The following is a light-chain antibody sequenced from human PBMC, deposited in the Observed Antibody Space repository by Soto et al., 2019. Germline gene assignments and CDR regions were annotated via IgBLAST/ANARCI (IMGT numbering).Light chain of an antibody. CDR3: QEYNNYWT. V-gene: IGKV1-5*01. CDR1: QTISRW. CDR2: TAS. J-gene: IGKJ5*01. Sequence: DIKMTQSPSTLSASVGDTVTITCRASQTISRWLAWYQQKPGKAPRLLIYTASTLESGVPSRFSASGSGTEFTLTISSLHPDDFATYYCQEYNNYWTFGQGTRLEI.